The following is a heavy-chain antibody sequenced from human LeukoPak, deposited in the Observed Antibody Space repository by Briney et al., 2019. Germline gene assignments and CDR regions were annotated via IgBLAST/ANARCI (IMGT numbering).Heavy chain of an antibody. J-gene: IGHJ4*02. D-gene: IGHD1-1*01. Sequence: PSETLSLTCVVSGYFISSGYHWGWIRQPPGKGLEWIGGVYRSGITYYDPSLKSRVTISVDTSKNQISLKVRSVTAADTAMYYCARENWIFDYWGQGILVTVSS. CDR2: VYRSGIT. CDR1: GYFISSGYH. CDR3: ARENWIFDY. V-gene: IGHV4-38-2*02.